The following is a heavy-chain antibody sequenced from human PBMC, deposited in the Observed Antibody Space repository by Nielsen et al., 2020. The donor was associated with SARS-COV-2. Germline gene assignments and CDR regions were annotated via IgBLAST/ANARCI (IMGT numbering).Heavy chain of an antibody. Sequence: GESLKISCKGSGYSFTSYWISWVRQMPGRGLEWMGRIDPSDSYTNYSPSFQGHVTISADKSISTAYLQWSSLKPSDTAMYYCARPRRGTTGYFDFWGQGTLVTVSS. J-gene: IGHJ4*02. CDR3: ARPRRGTTGYFDF. V-gene: IGHV5-10-1*01. CDR2: IDPSDSYT. CDR1: GYSFTSYW. D-gene: IGHD1-1*01.